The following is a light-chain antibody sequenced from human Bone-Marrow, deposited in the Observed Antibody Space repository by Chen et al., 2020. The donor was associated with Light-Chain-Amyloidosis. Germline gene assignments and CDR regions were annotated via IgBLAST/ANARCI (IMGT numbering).Light chain of an antibody. J-gene: IGLJ3*02. CDR2: DDS. V-gene: IGLV3-21*02. Sequence: SYVLTQPSSVSGAPGQTATIACGGNNIGSTSVHWYQQTPGPAPLLVVYDDSDRPSGIPERLSGSNSGTTATLTISRVEAGDEADYYCQVWDRSSARPVFGGGTKLTVL. CDR3: QVWDRSSARPV. CDR1: NIGSTS.